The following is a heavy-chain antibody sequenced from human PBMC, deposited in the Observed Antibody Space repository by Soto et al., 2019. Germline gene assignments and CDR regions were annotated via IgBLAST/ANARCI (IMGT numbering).Heavy chain of an antibody. CDR2: VFYTGFT. D-gene: IGHD1-20*01. CDR3: ATSQKGYNWNYFDH. CDR1: GASIIGSYYY. V-gene: IGHV4-39*01. Sequence: TSETLSLTCAISGASIIGSYYYWAWLRQSPGKGPEWIGSVFYTGFTSYNPSLESRVSVSVDTSKSQFSLKLSAVTAADTAVYYCATSQKGYNWNYFDHWGQGALVTVSS. J-gene: IGHJ4*02.